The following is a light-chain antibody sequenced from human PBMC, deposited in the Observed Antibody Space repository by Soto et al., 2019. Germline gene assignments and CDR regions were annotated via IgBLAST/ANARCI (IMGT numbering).Light chain of an antibody. J-gene: IGLJ2*01. V-gene: IGLV1-44*01. CDR3: AAWDVSLVV. CDR2: SDN. Sequence: QSVLTQPPSASGTPGQRVNISCSGSSYNIGTNTVIWYQQLPGAAPKLLIYSDNQRPSGVPDRFSGSKSGTSASLAISGLQSEDEADYYCAAWDVSLVVFGGGTQLTVL. CDR1: SYNIGTNT.